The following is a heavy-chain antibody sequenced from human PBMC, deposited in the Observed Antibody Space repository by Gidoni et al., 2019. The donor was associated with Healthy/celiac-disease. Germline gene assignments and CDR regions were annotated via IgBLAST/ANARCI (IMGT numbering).Heavy chain of an antibody. Sequence: EVQLVESGGGLVKPGGSLRLSCAASGFTFSSYSMNWVRQAPGKGLEWVSSISSSGSTIYYADSGKGRFTISRDNAKNSLYLQMNSLRAEDTAVYYCASYYYDSSGYLEVAFDIWGQGTMVTVSS. J-gene: IGHJ3*02. CDR2: ISSSGSTI. V-gene: IGHV3-21*01. CDR1: GFTFSSYS. CDR3: ASYYYDSSGYLEVAFDI. D-gene: IGHD3-22*01.